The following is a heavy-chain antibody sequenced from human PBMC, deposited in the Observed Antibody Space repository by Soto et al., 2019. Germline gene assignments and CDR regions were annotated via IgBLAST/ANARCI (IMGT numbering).Heavy chain of an antibody. Sequence: GGSLRLSCAASGFTFSSYGMHWVRQAPGKGLEWVAVIWYDGSNKYYADSVKGRFTISRENSKNTLYLQMNSLRAEDTAVYYCARDLGYGDQSYYFDYWGQGTLVTVSS. CDR2: IWYDGSNK. CDR1: GFTFSSYG. CDR3: ARDLGYGDQSYYFDY. J-gene: IGHJ4*02. V-gene: IGHV3-33*01. D-gene: IGHD4-17*01.